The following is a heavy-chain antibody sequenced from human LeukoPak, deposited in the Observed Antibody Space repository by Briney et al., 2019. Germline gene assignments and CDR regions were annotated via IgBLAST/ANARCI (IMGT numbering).Heavy chain of an antibody. CDR1: GFTFSSYW. Sequence: GGSLRLSCAASGFTFSSYWMHWVRQAPGKGLVWVSRINSDGSSTTYADSVKGRFTISRDNANHTLYLQMNSLRAEDTAVYFCARTSEEKGYGDLDHWGQGTLVTVSS. D-gene: IGHD4-17*01. CDR2: INSDGSST. J-gene: IGHJ4*02. V-gene: IGHV3-74*01. CDR3: ARTSEEKGYGDLDH.